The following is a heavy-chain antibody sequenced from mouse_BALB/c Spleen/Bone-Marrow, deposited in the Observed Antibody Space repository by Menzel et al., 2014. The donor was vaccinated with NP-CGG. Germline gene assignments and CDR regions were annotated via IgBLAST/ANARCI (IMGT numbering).Heavy chain of an antibody. CDR1: GFTFNTNA. D-gene: IGHD2-2*01. CDR3: VGYGYDH. Sequence: EVQLVESGGGLVQPKGSLRLSCAASGFTFNTNAMNWVRQAPGKGLEWVARITSKINNYATYYADSVKDRFTISRDDSQSMLYLQMNNLKTEDTAMYYCVGYGYDHWGQGTSVTVSS. J-gene: IGHJ4*01. V-gene: IGHV10S3*01. CDR2: ITSKINNYAT.